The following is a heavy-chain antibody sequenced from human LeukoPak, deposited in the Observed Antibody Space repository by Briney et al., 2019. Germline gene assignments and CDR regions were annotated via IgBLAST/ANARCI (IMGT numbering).Heavy chain of an antibody. Sequence: GGSLRLSCAASGFTFSSYVMVWVRQAPGKGLEWVSTISGSDGVTNYADSVEGRFTISRVNSKTTLYLQMNSLRAEDTALYYCAKARGHSAFPANYRTFDSWGQGTLVTVSS. CDR1: GFTFSSYV. J-gene: IGHJ4*02. V-gene: IGHV3-23*01. CDR2: ISGSDGVT. CDR3: AKARGHSAFPANYRTFDS. D-gene: IGHD4/OR15-4a*01.